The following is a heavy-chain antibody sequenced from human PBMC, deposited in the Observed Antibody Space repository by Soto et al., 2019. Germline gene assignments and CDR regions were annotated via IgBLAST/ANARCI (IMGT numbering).Heavy chain of an antibody. J-gene: IGHJ5*02. V-gene: IGHV1-2*02. D-gene: IGHD1-1*01. CDR2: INPNSGAT. CDR1: GYTFTGYF. Sequence: ASVKVSCKASGYTFTGYFIHWVRQAPGQGLEWMGWINPNSGATKYAQKFQGRVTMTRDTSINTAHMELSSLRSDDTAVYYCARGGGTTLGSLPWGQGTLVTVSS. CDR3: ARGGGTTLGSLP.